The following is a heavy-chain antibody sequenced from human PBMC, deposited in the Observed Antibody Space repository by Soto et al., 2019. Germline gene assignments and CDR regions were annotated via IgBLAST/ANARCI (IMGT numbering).Heavy chain of an antibody. CDR2: IIPVFGTV. Sequence: SVKVSCKASGGTLSSYVISWVRQAPGQGLEWMEGIIPVFGTVNYAQKFQGRVTITADESTTTAYMELRSLRSEDAAVYYCARAQRIQLWASGMDVWGQGTTVTVSS. V-gene: IGHV1-69*13. J-gene: IGHJ6*02. CDR1: GGTLSSYV. D-gene: IGHD5-18*01. CDR3: ARAQRIQLWASGMDV.